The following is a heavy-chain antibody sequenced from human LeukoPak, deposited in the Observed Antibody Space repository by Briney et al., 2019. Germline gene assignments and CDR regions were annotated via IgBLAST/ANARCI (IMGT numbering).Heavy chain of an antibody. CDR2: ISAYNGNT. CDR3: ARTMIVALFGYYYMDV. D-gene: IGHD3-22*01. CDR1: GYTFTSYG. J-gene: IGHJ6*03. V-gene: IGHV1-18*01. Sequence: ASVKVSCKASGYTFTSYGISWVRQAPGQGLEWMGWISAYNGNTNYAQKLQGKVTMTTDTSTSTAYMGLRSLRSDDTAVYYCARTMIVALFGYYYMDVWGKGTTVTVSS.